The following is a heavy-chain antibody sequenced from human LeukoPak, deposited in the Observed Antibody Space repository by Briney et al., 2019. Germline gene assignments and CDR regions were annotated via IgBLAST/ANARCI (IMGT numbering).Heavy chain of an antibody. J-gene: IGHJ3*02. CDR1: GYTFTSYG. Sequence: ASVKVSCKASGYTFTSYGVSWARQAPGQGLEWMGWINTYNADTNYAQKLQGRVTMTTDTSTNTAYMELRSLRSDDTAVYYCATVWVGAPLGIWGQGTMVTVSS. CDR3: ATVWVGAPLGI. V-gene: IGHV1-18*01. CDR2: INTYNADT. D-gene: IGHD1-26*01.